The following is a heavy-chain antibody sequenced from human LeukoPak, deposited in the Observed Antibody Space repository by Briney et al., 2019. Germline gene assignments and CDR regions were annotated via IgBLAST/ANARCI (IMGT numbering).Heavy chain of an antibody. CDR1: GFTFSSYG. Sequence: PGGSLRLSCAASGFTFSSYGMHWVRQAPGKGLEWVAVISYDGSNKYYADSVKGRFTISGDNSKNTLYVQMNSLRAEDTAVYYCAKDQAVGTTSDYYYYAMDVWGQGTTVTVSS. J-gene: IGHJ6*02. CDR2: ISYDGSNK. D-gene: IGHD1-26*01. CDR3: AKDQAVGTTSDYYYYAMDV. V-gene: IGHV3-30*18.